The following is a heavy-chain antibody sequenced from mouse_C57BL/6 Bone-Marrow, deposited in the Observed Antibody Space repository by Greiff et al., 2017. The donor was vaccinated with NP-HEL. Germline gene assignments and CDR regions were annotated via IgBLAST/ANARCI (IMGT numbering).Heavy chain of an antibody. CDR3: ARNWDYYYGSSSFAY. Sequence: QVQLQQSGPGLVQPSQRLSITCTVSGSSLTSYGVHWVRQSPGKGLEWLGVIWSGGSTDYNAAFISRLSISKDNSKSQVFFKMNSLQADDTAIYYCARNWDYYYGSSSFAYWGQGTLVTVSA. D-gene: IGHD1-1*01. V-gene: IGHV2-2*01. CDR1: GSSLTSYG. J-gene: IGHJ3*01. CDR2: IWSGGST.